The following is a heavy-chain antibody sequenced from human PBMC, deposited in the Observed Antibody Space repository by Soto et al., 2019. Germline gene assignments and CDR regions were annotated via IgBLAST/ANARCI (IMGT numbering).Heavy chain of an antibody. CDR1: GFTFSSYS. CDR2: ISSSSSYI. CDR3: AVFFSSSWYGDYYYGMDV. J-gene: IGHJ6*02. V-gene: IGHV3-21*01. Sequence: LRLSCAASGFTFSSYSMNWVRQAPWKGLEWVSSISSSSSYIYYADSVKGRFTISRDNAKNSLYLQMNSLRAEDTAVYYCAVFFSSSWYGDYYYGMDVWGQGTTVTVYS. D-gene: IGHD6-13*01.